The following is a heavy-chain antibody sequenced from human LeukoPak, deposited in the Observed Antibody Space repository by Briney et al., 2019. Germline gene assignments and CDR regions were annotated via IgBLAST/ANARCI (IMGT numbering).Heavy chain of an antibody. D-gene: IGHD5-12*01. J-gene: IGHJ3*02. V-gene: IGHV1-18*01. CDR2: ISAYNGNT. CDR3: ARVWIVATIRDAFDI. CDR1: GYTFTSYG. Sequence: ASVKVSCKASGYTFTSYGISWVRQAPGQGLEWMGWISAYNGNTNYAQKLQGRVTMTTDTSTSTAYMELSRLRSDDTAVYYCARVWIVATIRDAFDIWGQGTMVTVSS.